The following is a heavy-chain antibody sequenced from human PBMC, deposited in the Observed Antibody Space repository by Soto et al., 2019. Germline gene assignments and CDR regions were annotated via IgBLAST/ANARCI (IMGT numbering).Heavy chain of an antibody. CDR3: AAMLVDGATTYYFEY. D-gene: IGHD6-13*01. J-gene: IGHJ4*01. Sequence: SETLYLTCTISGDSISISSYYWAWIRQPPGKGLEWIGSMYYSGSTYNNPSLKSRVTMSVDTPKKPFSLILSSVTAADTAWYFFAAMLVDGATTYYFEYFDEGKLVTVSS. CDR2: MYYSGST. V-gene: IGHV4-39*01. CDR1: GDSISISSYY.